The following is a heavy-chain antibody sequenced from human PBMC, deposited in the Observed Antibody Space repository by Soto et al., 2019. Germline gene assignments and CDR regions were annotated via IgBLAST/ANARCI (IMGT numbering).Heavy chain of an antibody. Sequence: GGSLRLSCAASGFTFSSYAMGWVRQAPGKGLEWVSAISGSGGSTYYADSVKGWFTISRDNSKNTLYLQMNSLRAEDTAVYYCAKDGPILLWFGSYDYWGQGTLVTVSS. CDR3: AKDGPILLWFGSYDY. CDR1: GFTFSSYA. D-gene: IGHD3-10*01. V-gene: IGHV3-23*01. CDR2: ISGSGGST. J-gene: IGHJ4*02.